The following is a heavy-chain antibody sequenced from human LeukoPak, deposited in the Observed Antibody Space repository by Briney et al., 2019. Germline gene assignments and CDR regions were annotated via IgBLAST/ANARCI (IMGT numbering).Heavy chain of an antibody. CDR3: ARGSGWIDP. V-gene: IGHV4-59*08. J-gene: IGHJ5*02. CDR2: IYNTGST. Sequence: SETLSLTCTASGGSISNYYWSWIRQPPGKGLEWIGYIYNTGSTNYNPSLKSRVTISVDTSKNQFSLKLSSVTAADTAVYYCARGSGWIDPWGQGTLVTVSS. CDR1: GGSISNYY. D-gene: IGHD3-10*01.